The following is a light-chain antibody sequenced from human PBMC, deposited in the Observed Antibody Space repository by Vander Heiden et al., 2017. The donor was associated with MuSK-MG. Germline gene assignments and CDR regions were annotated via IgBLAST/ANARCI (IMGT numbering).Light chain of an antibody. CDR3: LQLNSYHDMST. Sequence: AIQLTQSPSSLSASVGDRVTITCRASQGISSALAWIQQKPGIARELLIYDASILERGGQARFRGSGDGTDVPLTIASRHPEDFEGYYSLQLNSYHDMSTFGQGTKVEIK. V-gene: IGKV1-13*02. J-gene: IGKJ2*01. CDR2: DAS. CDR1: QGISSA.